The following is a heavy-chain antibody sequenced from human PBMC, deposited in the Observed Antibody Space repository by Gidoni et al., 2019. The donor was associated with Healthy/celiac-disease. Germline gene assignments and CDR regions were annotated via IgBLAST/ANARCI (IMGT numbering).Heavy chain of an antibody. Sequence: EVQLVESGGGLVKPGGSLRLSCAASGFTFSSYERNWVRQAPGKGLEWVSYISSSGITIYYADSVKGRFTISRDNAKNSLYLQMNSLRAEDTAVYYCARVHYYDSSGYYGGLDYWGQGTLVTVSS. CDR3: ARVHYYDSSGYYGGLDY. V-gene: IGHV3-48*03. CDR2: ISSSGITI. CDR1: GFTFSSYE. J-gene: IGHJ4*02. D-gene: IGHD3-22*01.